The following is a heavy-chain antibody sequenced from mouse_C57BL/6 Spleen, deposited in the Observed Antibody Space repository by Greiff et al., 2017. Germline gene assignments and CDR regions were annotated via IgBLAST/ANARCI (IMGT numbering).Heavy chain of an antibody. J-gene: IGHJ4*01. D-gene: IGHD1-1*01. CDR3: ARDRITTVVDDAMDY. CDR2: ILPGSGST. V-gene: IGHV1-9*01. Sequence: VKLQESGAELMKPGASVKLSCKATGYTFTGYWIEWVKQRPGHGLEWIGEILPGSGSTNYNGKFKGKATFTADTSSNTAYMQLSSLTTEDSAIYYCARDRITTVVDDAMDYWGQGTSVTVSS. CDR1: GYTFTGYW.